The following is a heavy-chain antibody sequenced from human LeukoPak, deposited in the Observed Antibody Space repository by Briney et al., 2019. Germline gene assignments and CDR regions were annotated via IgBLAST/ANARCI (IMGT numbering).Heavy chain of an antibody. V-gene: IGHV3-13*01. CDR2: IGNAADT. J-gene: IGHJ4*02. Sequence: GGSLRLSCAASGFTFDRYDLHWVRQVPGKGLEWVLAIGNAADTYYPGSVKGRFTISRENAKNSFYLQMNALRAGDTAVYFCAGGRGQIINYWGQGTLVTVSS. CDR1: GFTFDRYD. CDR3: AGGRGQIINY.